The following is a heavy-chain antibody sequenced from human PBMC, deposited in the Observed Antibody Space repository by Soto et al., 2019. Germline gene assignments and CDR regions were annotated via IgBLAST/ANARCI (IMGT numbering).Heavy chain of an antibody. V-gene: IGHV4-39*07. D-gene: IGHD4-17*01. Sequence: PSETLSLTCTVSGGSISSSSYYWGWIRQPPGKGLEWIGSIYYSGSTYYNPSLKSRVTISVDTSKNQFSLKLSSVTAADTAVYYCARGTTHYYYYYYMDVWGKGTTVTVSS. CDR2: IYYSGST. CDR3: ARGTTHYYYYYYMDV. J-gene: IGHJ6*03. CDR1: GGSISSSSYY.